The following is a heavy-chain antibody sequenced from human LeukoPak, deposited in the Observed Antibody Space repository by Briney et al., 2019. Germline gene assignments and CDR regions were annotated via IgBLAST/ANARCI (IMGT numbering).Heavy chain of an antibody. D-gene: IGHD5-18*01. CDR3: AGGGRYSYGSTGFDY. CDR1: GYTLTELS. CDR2: FDPEDGET. V-gene: IGHV1-24*01. Sequence: ASVKVSCKVSGYTLTELSMHWVRQAPGKGLEWMGGFDPEDGETIYAQKFQGRVTMTRDMSTSTVYMELSSLRSEDTAVYYCAGGGRYSYGSTGFDYWGQGTLVTVSS. J-gene: IGHJ4*02.